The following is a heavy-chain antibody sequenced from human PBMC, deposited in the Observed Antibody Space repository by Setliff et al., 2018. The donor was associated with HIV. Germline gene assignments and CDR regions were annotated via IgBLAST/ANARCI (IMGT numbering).Heavy chain of an antibody. CDR1: GYSFTTYF. D-gene: IGHD6-19*01. CDR2: IDPEDGET. V-gene: IGHV1-69-2*01. J-gene: IGHJ4*02. Sequence: ASVKVSCKASGYSFTTYFMHWVRQAPGKGLEWMGRIDPEDGETVYAERFQGRISLTVDKSTGTAYMELNRLRSEDTAVYYCGTVRIAVPDDFDFWGQGTLVTVSS. CDR3: GTVRIAVPDDFDF.